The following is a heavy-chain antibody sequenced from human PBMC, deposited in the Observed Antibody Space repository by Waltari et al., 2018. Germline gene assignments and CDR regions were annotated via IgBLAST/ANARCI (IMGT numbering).Heavy chain of an antibody. CDR3: AHEKLELRVFDY. D-gene: IGHD1-7*01. J-gene: IGHJ4*02. V-gene: IGHV2-5*02. Sequence: QITLKESGPTLVKPTQTLTLTCTFSGFSLSTSGVGVGWIRQPPGKALEWLALIYWDDDKRYSPYLKSRLTITKDTSKNQVVLTMTNMDPVDTATYYCAHEKLELRVFDYWGQGTLVTVSS. CDR1: GFSLSTSGVG. CDR2: IYWDDDK.